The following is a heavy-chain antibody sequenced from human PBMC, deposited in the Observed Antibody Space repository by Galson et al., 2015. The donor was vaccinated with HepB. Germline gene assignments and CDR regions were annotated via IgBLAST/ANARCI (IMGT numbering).Heavy chain of an antibody. CDR3: ARFRSGEPSDY. V-gene: IGHV1-3*01. J-gene: IGHJ4*02. Sequence: VKVSCKASGYTFTNYAMHWVRQAPGQGLEWMGWIHAGNGNTKYLQKFQGRVTITRDTSASTAYLDLSSLRFEDTALYYCARFRSGEPSDYWGQGTLVTVSS. CDR1: GYTFTNYA. CDR2: IHAGNGNT. D-gene: IGHD3-3*01.